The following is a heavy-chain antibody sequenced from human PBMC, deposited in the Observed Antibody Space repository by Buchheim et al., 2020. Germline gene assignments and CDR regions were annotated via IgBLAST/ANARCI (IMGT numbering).Heavy chain of an antibody. D-gene: IGHD2-2*02. Sequence: VQLVESGGGLVQPGVSLRLSCAASGFTFSTYGMHWVRQAPGKGLEWVAVISYDGSNKYYADSVKGRFTISRDNSKNTLYLQMNSLRAEDTAVYYCAKGLLLYADYYYYYMDVWGKGTT. CDR2: ISYDGSNK. CDR1: GFTFSTYG. J-gene: IGHJ6*03. CDR3: AKGLLLYADYYYYYMDV. V-gene: IGHV3-30*18.